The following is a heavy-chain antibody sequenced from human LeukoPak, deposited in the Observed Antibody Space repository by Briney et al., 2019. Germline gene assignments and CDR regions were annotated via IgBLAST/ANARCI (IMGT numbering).Heavy chain of an antibody. CDR2: IKPDGSET. Sequence: PGGSLRLSCAASGLTFRTHWMNWVRQAPGKGLEWVANIKPDGSETYYVDSVKGRFTVTRDNAQSSLHLQMDSLRGEDTAVYYCARISLAAADYWGQGTLVTVSS. CDR3: ARISLAAADY. D-gene: IGHD6-13*01. V-gene: IGHV3-7*01. J-gene: IGHJ4*02. CDR1: GLTFRTHW.